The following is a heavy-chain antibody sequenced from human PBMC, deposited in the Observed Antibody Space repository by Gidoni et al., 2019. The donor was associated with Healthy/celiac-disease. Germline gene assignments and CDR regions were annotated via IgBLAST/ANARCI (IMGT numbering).Heavy chain of an antibody. CDR3: ARGTVTTGLDY. CDR2: ISYDGSNK. CDR1: GFTFSSYA. V-gene: IGHV3-30-3*01. Sequence: QVQLVESGGGVVQPGRSLRLSCAASGFTFSSYAMHWVRQAPGKGLEWVAVISYDGSNKYYADSVKGRFTISRDNSKNTLYLQMNSLRAEDTAVYYCARGTVTTGLDYWGQGTLVTVSS. J-gene: IGHJ4*02. D-gene: IGHD4-17*01.